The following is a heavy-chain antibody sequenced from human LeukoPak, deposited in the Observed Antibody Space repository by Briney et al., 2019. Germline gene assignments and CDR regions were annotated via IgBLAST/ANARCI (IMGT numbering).Heavy chain of an antibody. V-gene: IGHV3-74*01. J-gene: IGHJ4*02. Sequence: GGSLRLSCAASGFTFSSYWMHWVRQAPGKGLVWVSRINSDGSTTSYADSVKGRFTISRDNSKNTLYLQMNSLRAEDTAVYYCAKDLSTYYHDSRTPDYWGQGTQVTVSS. CDR2: INSDGSTT. CDR1: GFTFSSYW. D-gene: IGHD3-22*01. CDR3: AKDLSTYYHDSRTPDY.